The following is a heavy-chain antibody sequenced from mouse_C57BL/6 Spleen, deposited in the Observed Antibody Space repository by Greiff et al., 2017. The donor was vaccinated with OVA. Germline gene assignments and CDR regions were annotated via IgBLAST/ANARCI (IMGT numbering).Heavy chain of an antibody. CDR2: IDTSDSET. CDR3: ARSRYYGSSWYFDV. D-gene: IGHD1-1*01. Sequence: QVQLQQPGAELVRPGSSVKLSCKASGYTFTSYWMHWVKQRPIQGLEWIGNIDTSDSETHYNQKFKDKATLTVDKSSSTAYMQLSSLTSEDSAVYYCARSRYYGSSWYFDVWGTGTTVTVSS. J-gene: IGHJ1*03. V-gene: IGHV1-52*01. CDR1: GYTFTSYW.